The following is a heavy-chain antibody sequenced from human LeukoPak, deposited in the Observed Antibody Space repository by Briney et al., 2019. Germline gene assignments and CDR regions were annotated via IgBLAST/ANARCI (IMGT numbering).Heavy chain of an antibody. CDR3: ARKPLGSSRYDY. CDR2: IYYSGST. CDR1: GGSITSGNNY. J-gene: IGHJ4*02. V-gene: IGHV4-31*11. D-gene: IGHD3-10*01. Sequence: PAETLSLTCAVSGGSITSGNNYWSWIRQHPWTGLEWIGYIYYSGSTYYNPSLKSRVTISVDTSKNQFSLKLSSVTAADTAVYYCARKPLGSSRYDYWGQGTLVTVSS.